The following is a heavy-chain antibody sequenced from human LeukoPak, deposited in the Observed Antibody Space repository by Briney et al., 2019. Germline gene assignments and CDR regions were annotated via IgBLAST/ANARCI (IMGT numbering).Heavy chain of an antibody. CDR3: AKEGYCSSTSCYPYDAFDI. D-gene: IGHD2-2*01. V-gene: IGHV3-23*01. CDR1: GFTSSSYA. J-gene: IGHJ3*02. CDR2: ISGSGGST. Sequence: PGGSLRLSCAASGFTSSSYAMSWVRQAPGKGLEWVSAISGSGGSTYYADSVKGRFTISRDNSKNTLYLQMNSLRAEDTAVYYCAKEGYCSSTSCYPYDAFDIWGQGTMVTVSS.